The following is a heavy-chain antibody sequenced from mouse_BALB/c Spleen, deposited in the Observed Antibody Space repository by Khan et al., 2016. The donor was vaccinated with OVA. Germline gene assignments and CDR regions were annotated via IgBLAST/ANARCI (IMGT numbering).Heavy chain of an antibody. J-gene: IGHJ3*01. Sequence: QVRLQQSGAELARPGASVKMSCKASGYTFTSYTMHWVKQRPGQGLEWIGYINPSNDYTNYNQKFKDKATLTADKSSSTAYMQLSSLTSEDSAVXYCTRDGPYYGNYGAWFAYWGQGTLVTVSA. V-gene: IGHV1-4*01. CDR2: INPSNDYT. CDR3: TRDGPYYGNYGAWFAY. D-gene: IGHD2-10*01. CDR1: GYTFTSYT.